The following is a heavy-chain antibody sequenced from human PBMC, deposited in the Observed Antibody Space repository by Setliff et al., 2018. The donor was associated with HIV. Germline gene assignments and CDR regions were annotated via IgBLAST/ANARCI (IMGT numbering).Heavy chain of an antibody. CDR3: AKGATGSAAAGGGLDM. Sequence: QSGGSLRLSCAASEISLSSYAVNWVRQAPGRGLEWVSGVSNTGTSRYYADSVKGRFTISRDSSRNTVYLQLNSLRAEDTALYYCAKGATGSAAAGGGLDMWGQGTMVTVSS. J-gene: IGHJ3*02. D-gene: IGHD2-8*02. CDR2: VSNTGTSR. CDR1: EISLSSYA. V-gene: IGHV3-23*01.